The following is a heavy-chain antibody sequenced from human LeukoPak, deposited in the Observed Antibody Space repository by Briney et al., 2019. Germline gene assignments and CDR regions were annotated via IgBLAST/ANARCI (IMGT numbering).Heavy chain of an antibody. CDR2: IWHDGSLK. Sequence: GGSLRLSCAASGFTFSYYGMHWVRQAPGKGLDRVAVIWHDGSLKYYADSVRGRFTISRDNSMNTVYLQMNSLRAEDTAVYYCAKVRQFTAATGTGLDYWGQGTLVTVSS. V-gene: IGHV3-33*06. J-gene: IGHJ4*02. D-gene: IGHD6-13*01. CDR1: GFTFSYYG. CDR3: AKVRQFTAATGTGLDY.